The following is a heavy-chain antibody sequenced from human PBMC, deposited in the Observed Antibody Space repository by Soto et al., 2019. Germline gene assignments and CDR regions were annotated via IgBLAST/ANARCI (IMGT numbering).Heavy chain of an antibody. D-gene: IGHD4-17*01. CDR2: INPSGDGT. V-gene: IGHV1-46*02. CDR3: ARVALGYDYADV. J-gene: IGHJ6*02. CDR1: GYTFNAFY. Sequence: QVQLVQSGAEVKKPGASVKVSCKAFGYTFNAFYMHWVRQAPGQGLEWMGVINPSGDGTSYAQKFQGRGTMTMDTSTNTVYMDLRSLRSEDTAVYYCARVALGYDYADVWGQGTTVTVSS.